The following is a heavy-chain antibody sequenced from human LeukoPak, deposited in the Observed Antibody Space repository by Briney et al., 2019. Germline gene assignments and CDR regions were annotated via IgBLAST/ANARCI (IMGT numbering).Heavy chain of an antibody. V-gene: IGHV3-11*01. CDR2: RSSSGNTI. D-gene: IGHD4-4*01. Sequence: PGGSLRLSCAASGFTFSDYYMNWIRQAPGKGLEWISYRSSSGNTIYYADSVKGRFTISRDNAKNSLYLQMNSLRAEDTAVYYCARARDGYSYYPFDYWGQGTLVTVSS. CDR1: GFTFSDYY. J-gene: IGHJ4*02. CDR3: ARARDGYSYYPFDY.